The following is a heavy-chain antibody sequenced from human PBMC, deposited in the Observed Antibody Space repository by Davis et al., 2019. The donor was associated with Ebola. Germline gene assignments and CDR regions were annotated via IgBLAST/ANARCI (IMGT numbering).Heavy chain of an antibody. CDR3: ARSYCSVGTCYSLDY. V-gene: IGHV5-51*01. D-gene: IGHD2-15*01. CDR2: IYPGDSYI. J-gene: IGHJ4*02. Sequence: GESLKISCKGSGFRFTHYWITWVRQMPGKGLEWMGIIYPGDSYIRYSPSFQGQVPIAVDKLSSSAYVQWSSLKPSDTAMYYCARSYCSVGTCYSLDYWGQGTLVTVSS. CDR1: GFRFTHYW.